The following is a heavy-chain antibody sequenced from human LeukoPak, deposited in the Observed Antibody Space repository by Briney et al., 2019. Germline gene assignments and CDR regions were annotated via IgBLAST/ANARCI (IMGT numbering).Heavy chain of an antibody. J-gene: IGHJ6*03. CDR2: IVPLFDST. V-gene: IGHV1-69*01. Sequence: SVKVSCKASGGTFRSYVVSWVRQAPGQGLEWMGGIVPLFDSTNYAQQFQGRVTITADESTSTVFMDLSSLTYEDTAVYYCAEAPYYCGSTSCYYYYYMDVWGNGTTVTVSS. D-gene: IGHD2-2*01. CDR3: AEAPYYCGSTSCYYYYYMDV. CDR1: GGTFRSYV.